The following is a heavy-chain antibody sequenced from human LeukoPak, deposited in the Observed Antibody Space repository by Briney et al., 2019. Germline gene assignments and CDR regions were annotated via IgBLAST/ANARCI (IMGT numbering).Heavy chain of an antibody. D-gene: IGHD2-2*02. CDR3: ARAVVVVPAAIYYDSSGYLFDY. V-gene: IGHV1-2*02. CDR1: GYTFTGYY. J-gene: IGHJ4*02. Sequence: AASVKVSCKASGYTFTGYYMHWVRQAPGQGLEWMGWINPNSGGTNYAQKFQGRVTMTRDTSISTAYMELSRLRSDDTAVYYCARAVVVVPAAIYYDSSGYLFDYWGQGTLVTVPS. CDR2: INPNSGGT.